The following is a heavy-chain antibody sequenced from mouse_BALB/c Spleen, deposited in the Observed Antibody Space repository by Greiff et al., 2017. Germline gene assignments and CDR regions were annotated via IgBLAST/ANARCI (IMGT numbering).Heavy chain of an antibody. CDR1: GYAFTNYL. D-gene: IGHD2-4*01. CDR2: INPGSGGT. Sequence: VQLQQSGAELVRPGTSVKVSCKASGYAFTNYLIEWVKQRPGQGLEWIGVINPGSGGTNYNEKFKGKATLTADKSSSTAYMQLSSLTSDDSAVYFCARRYDYDVGVDYWGQGTTLTVSS. J-gene: IGHJ2*01. V-gene: IGHV1-54*01. CDR3: ARRYDYDVGVDY.